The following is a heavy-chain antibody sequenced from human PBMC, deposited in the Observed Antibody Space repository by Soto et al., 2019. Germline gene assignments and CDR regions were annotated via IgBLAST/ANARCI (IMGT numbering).Heavy chain of an antibody. V-gene: IGHV4-34*01. J-gene: IGHJ6*02. CDR3: ARDYSSSFHGMDV. Sequence: SETLSLTCAVYGGSFSGYYWSWIRQPPGRGLEWIGEINHSGSTNYNPSLKSRVTISVDTSKNQFSLKLSSVTAADTAVYYCARDYSSSFHGMDVWGQGTTVTVYS. CDR1: GGSFSGYY. CDR2: INHSGST. D-gene: IGHD6-6*01.